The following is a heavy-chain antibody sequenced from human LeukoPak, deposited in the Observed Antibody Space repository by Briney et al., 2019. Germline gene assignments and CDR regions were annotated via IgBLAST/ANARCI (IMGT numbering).Heavy chain of an antibody. CDR3: ARADRTSWFDY. CDR2: ISNSRNYA. Sequence: PGGSLRLSCAASRFTFSDYYMVWIRQAPGKGLEWISYISNSRNYANYADSVKGRFTISRDNAKNSLSLQMNSLRPDDTAVYYCARADRTSWFDYWGQGSLVTVSS. V-gene: IGHV3-11*05. J-gene: IGHJ4*02. CDR1: RFTFSDYY. D-gene: IGHD2-2*01.